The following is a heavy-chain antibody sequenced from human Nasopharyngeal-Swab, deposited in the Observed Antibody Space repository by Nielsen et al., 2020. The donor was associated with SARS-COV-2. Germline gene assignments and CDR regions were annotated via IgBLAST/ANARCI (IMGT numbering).Heavy chain of an antibody. CDR2: ISWNSGSI. J-gene: IGHJ6*02. CDR1: GFTFDDYA. D-gene: IGHD5-18*01. V-gene: IGHV3-9*01. Sequence: GGSLRLSCAASGFTFDDYAMHWVRQAPGKGLEWVSGISWNSGSIVYADSVKGRFTISRDNAKNSLYLQMNTLRAEDTALYYCAKDIGGNGIQLWPHYYGMEVWGQGTTVTVSS. CDR3: AKDIGGNGIQLWPHYYGMEV.